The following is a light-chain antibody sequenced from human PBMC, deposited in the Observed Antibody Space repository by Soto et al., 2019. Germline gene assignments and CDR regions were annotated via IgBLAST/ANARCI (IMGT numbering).Light chain of an antibody. V-gene: IGLV2-18*02. J-gene: IGLJ2*01. Sequence: QSALTQPPSVSGSPGQSVTISCTGTSSDVGSYNRVSWYQQPPGTAPKLMIYEVSNRPSGVPDRFSGSKSVNTASLTISGLQAEDEADYYCSSYTSSSTLVFGGGTKVTVL. CDR3: SSYTSSSTLV. CDR2: EVS. CDR1: SSDVGSYNR.